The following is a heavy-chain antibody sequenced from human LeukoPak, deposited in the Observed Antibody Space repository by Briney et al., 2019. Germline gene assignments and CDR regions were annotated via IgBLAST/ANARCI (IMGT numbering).Heavy chain of an antibody. J-gene: IGHJ3*02. D-gene: IGHD5-12*01. CDR3: AREDIVATKVFDM. CDR1: GYTFTAYY. CDR2: INSNSGDT. Sequence: ASVKVSCTASGYTFTAYYLHWVRQAPGQGLEWVGWINSNSGDTGYAQKFQGRVTMTRDTAITTVYMELSRQKSDDTAVYFCAREDIVATKVFDMWGRGTMVTVSS. V-gene: IGHV1-2*02.